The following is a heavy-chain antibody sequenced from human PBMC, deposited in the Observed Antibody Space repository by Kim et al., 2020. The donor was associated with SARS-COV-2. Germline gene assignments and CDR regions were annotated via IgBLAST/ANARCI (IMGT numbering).Heavy chain of an antibody. D-gene: IGHD2-21*02. CDR3: TRGYCGGDCWGGVFPVYYLDY. CDR1: GFTFGDYA. Sequence: GGSLRLSCTASGFTFGDYAMSWFRQAPGKGLEWVGFVRSKAYGGTNEYAAPVKGRFTISRDDSKSIAYLQMNSLKTEDTAVYYCTRGYCGGDCWGGVFPVYYLDYWGQGTLVTVSS. V-gene: IGHV3-49*03. J-gene: IGHJ4*02. CDR2: VRSKAYGGTN.